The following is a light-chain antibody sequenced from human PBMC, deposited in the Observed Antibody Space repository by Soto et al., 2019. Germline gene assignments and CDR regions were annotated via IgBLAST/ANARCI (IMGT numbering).Light chain of an antibody. Sequence: EIVMTQSPATLSVSPGERATLSCRASQSVSSNLAWYQQKPGQAPRLLIYDASTRATGIPARFSGSGSGTEFTLTISSLQSEEFAVYYCHQYNNWPRTCGQGTKVEIK. CDR2: DAS. J-gene: IGKJ1*01. V-gene: IGKV3-15*01. CDR3: HQYNNWPRT. CDR1: QSVSSN.